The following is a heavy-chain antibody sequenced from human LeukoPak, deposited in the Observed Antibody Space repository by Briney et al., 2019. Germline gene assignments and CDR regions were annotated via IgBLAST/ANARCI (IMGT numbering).Heavy chain of an antibody. J-gene: IGHJ4*02. Sequence: PSETLSLTCTVSGGSIRSYYWSWIRQPAGKGLEWIGRIYTSGSTNYNPSLKSRVTISIDTSKNQFSLNLSSVTAADTAVYYCASQYCTNGVCYYFDYWGQGTLVTVSS. V-gene: IGHV4-4*07. D-gene: IGHD2-8*01. CDR1: GGSIRSYY. CDR3: ASQYCTNGVCYYFDY. CDR2: IYTSGST.